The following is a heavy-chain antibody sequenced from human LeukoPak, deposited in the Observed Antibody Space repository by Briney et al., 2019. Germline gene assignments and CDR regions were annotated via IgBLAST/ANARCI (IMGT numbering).Heavy chain of an antibody. Sequence: ASVKVSCKASGYTFTSYSISWVRQAPGQGLEWMGWISAYNGNTNYAQKLQGRVTITTDTSTSTAYMELRSLRSDDTAVYYCARESLNAWFDPWGQGTLVTVSS. CDR2: ISAYNGNT. V-gene: IGHV1-18*04. CDR1: GYTFTSYS. D-gene: IGHD2-8*01. J-gene: IGHJ5*02. CDR3: ARESLNAWFDP.